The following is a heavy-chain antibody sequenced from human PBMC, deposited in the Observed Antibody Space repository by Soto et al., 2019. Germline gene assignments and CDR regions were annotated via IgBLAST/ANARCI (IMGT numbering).Heavy chain of an antibody. V-gene: IGHV3-23*01. CDR2: ISGSGEIT. CDR3: AKYWAPTRGFYDC. CDR1: GFTFNNYG. Sequence: GGSLRLSCAAFGFTFNNYGMTWVRQAPGKGLEWVSSISGSGEITAYADSVRGRFTISRDNSKNALSLQMSSLRAEDTATYYCAKYWAPTRGFYDCWGQGTLVTVSS. J-gene: IGHJ4*02. D-gene: IGHD2-2*01.